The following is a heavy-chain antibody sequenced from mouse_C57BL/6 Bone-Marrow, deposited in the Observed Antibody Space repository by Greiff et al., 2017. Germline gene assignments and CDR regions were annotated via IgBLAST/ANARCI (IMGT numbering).Heavy chain of an antibody. CDR2: INPGSGGT. V-gene: IGHV1-54*01. CDR3: ARRRYFDV. J-gene: IGHJ1*03. CDR1: GYAFTNYL. Sequence: QVQLQQSGAELVRPGTSVKVSCKASGYAFTNYLIEWVKQRPGQGLEWIGVINPGSGGTNYNEKFKGKATLTADKSSSTAYMQLSSLTSEDSAVCFCARRRYFDVWGTGTTVTVSS.